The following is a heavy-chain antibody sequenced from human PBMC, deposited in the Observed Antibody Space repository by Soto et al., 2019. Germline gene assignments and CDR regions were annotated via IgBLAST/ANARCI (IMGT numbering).Heavy chain of an antibody. CDR2: IRSVRDT. J-gene: IGHJ6*02. D-gene: IGHD2-21*02. V-gene: IGHV3-21*01. CDR1: GFTFSNYY. Sequence: GGSLRLFCAVSGFTFSNYYIHWVLQAPGKGLEWVSSIRSVRDTFYADSVKGRFSISRDDATSSVSLQMNSLRGEETAVNFCARDETAWPLAYGLDVWGQGTTVTVS. CDR3: ARDETAWPLAYGLDV.